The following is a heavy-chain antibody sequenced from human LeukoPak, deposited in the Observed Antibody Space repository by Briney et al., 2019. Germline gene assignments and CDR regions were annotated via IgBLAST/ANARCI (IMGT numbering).Heavy chain of an antibody. V-gene: IGHV3-11*01. CDR2: ISNGGSTI. CDR3: ARVRSGGYADY. J-gene: IGHJ4*02. CDR1: GFTFSDYY. D-gene: IGHD5-12*01. Sequence: GGSLSLSCAASGFTFSDYYMTWIRQAPGKGLEWVSYISNGGSTIYYADSVKGRFTISRDNAKNSLYLQMNSLRAEDTAVYYCARVRSGGYADYWGQGTLVTVSS.